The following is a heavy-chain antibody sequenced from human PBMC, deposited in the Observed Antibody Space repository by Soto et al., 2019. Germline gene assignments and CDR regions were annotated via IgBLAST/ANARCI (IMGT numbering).Heavy chain of an antibody. J-gene: IGHJ6*03. V-gene: IGHV3-11*01. Sequence: PGGSLRLSCAASGFTFSDYYMSWIRQAPGKGLEWVSYISSSGSTIYYADSVRGRFTISRDNAKNSLYLQMNSLRAEDTAVYYCARDHRYYDFWSGYYTLGDYYYMDVSGKGTTVTVSS. CDR3: ARDHRYYDFWSGYYTLGDYYYMDV. CDR1: GFTFSDYY. D-gene: IGHD3-3*01. CDR2: ISSSGSTI.